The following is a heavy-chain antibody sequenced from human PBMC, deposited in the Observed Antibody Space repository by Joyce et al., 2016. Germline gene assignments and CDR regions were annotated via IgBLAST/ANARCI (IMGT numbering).Heavy chain of an antibody. CDR2: IDPNDSGT. V-gene: IGHV5-10-1*03. Sequence: EDHLVQSGAEMKKPGESLRISCLVSGYTFVNYWFSWVRQMPGKGLEGMGRIDPNDSGTNASPTSQGHVTISADKSISTAYLKWSSLKASDTAIYYCARHRGGGNCVPFDYWGQGTLVTVSS. D-gene: IGHD2-21*01. CDR1: GYTFVNYW. J-gene: IGHJ4*02. CDR3: ARHRGGGNCVPFDY.